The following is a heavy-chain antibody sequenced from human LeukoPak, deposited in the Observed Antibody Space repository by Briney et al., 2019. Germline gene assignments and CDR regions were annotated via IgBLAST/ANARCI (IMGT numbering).Heavy chain of an antibody. CDR1: GFTFSSYW. Sequence: GGSLRLSCAASGFTFSSYWMHWVRQPPGKGLVWVSRIKNDGSTTTYADSVKGRFTVSRDNAKNTLYLQMNSLRAEDTAVYYCARERKYVSNFDYWGQGTLVTVSS. D-gene: IGHD3-16*01. CDR2: IKNDGSTT. J-gene: IGHJ4*02. V-gene: IGHV3-74*01. CDR3: ARERKYVSNFDY.